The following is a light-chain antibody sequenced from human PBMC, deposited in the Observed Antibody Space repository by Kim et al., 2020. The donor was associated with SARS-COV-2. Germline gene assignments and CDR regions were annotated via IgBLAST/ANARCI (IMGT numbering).Light chain of an antibody. V-gene: IGKV1-39*01. CDR1: QSISSY. CDR3: QQSTR. Sequence: SSLSASVGDRVTITCRASQSISSYLNWYQQKPGKAPKLLIYAASSLQSGVPSRFSGSGSGTDFTLTISSLQPEDFATYYCQQSTRFGQGTRLEIK. CDR2: AAS. J-gene: IGKJ5*01.